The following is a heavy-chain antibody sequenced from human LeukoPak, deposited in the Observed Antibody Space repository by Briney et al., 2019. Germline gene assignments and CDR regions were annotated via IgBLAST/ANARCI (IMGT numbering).Heavy chain of an antibody. Sequence: KPSETLSLTCTVSGDSISSSDYSWGWIRQPPGKGLEWIGSFYYSGNTYYNPSLKSRVSISVDPSKNQLSLKLSSVSAADTAVYYCARHFFGDYVFAYWGQGTLVTVSS. D-gene: IGHD4-17*01. CDR2: FYYSGNT. V-gene: IGHV4-39*01. CDR1: GDSISSSDYS. CDR3: ARHFFGDYVFAY. J-gene: IGHJ4*02.